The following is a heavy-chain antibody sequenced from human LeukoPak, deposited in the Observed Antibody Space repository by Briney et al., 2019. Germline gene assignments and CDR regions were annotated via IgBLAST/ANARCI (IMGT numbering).Heavy chain of an antibody. Sequence: SLRHSCAASGFTFVDYAMHWVRQARGRGREWVSGISWNSGSNGYADSLRGGFTLSRDNANKSHYLHKNRLSDAQMALYKCSRSGGSGYDSRYYSYYYMDVWGKGTTVTVSS. D-gene: IGHD5-12*01. J-gene: IGHJ6*03. CDR3: SRSGGSGYDSRYYSYYYMDV. CDR2: ISWNSGSN. CDR1: GFTFVDYA. V-gene: IGHV3-9*03.